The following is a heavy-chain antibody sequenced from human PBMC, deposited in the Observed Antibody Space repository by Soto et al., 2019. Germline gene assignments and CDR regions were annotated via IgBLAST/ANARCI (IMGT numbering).Heavy chain of an antibody. CDR2: ISGSSSYI. Sequence: VGSLRLSCAASGFTFSSYTMNWVRQAPGKGLEWVSSISGSSSYIYYADSVRGRFTISRDNARNSLYLQMNSLRAEDTAVYYCARETGWSFDIWGQGTMVTVSS. J-gene: IGHJ3*02. D-gene: IGHD7-27*01. CDR1: GFTFSSYT. CDR3: ARETGWSFDI. V-gene: IGHV3-21*01.